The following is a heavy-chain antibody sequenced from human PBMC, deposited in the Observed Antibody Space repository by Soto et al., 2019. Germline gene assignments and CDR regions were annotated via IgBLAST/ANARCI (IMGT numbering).Heavy chain of an antibody. CDR2: IYPGDSET. J-gene: IGHJ4*02. D-gene: IGHD5-12*01. CDR1: GYDFARSW. V-gene: IGHV5-51*01. CDR3: ARLVGAYDSYFDH. Sequence: GESLKISCKASGYDFARSWIGWVRQLPGKGLDWLGIIYPGDSETRYSPSFRGQVTFSVDMSISTAYLQWSSLKTSDIAIYYCARLVGAYDSYFDHWGQGTRVTVSS.